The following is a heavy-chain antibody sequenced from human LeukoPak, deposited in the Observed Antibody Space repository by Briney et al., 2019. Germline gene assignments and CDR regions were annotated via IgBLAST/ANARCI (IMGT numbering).Heavy chain of an antibody. CDR2: IIPIFGTA. J-gene: IGHJ4*02. CDR1: GGTFSSYA. Sequence: GASVKVSCKASGGTFSSYAISWVRQAPGQGLEWMGGIIPIFGTANYAQKFQGRVTITADESTSTAYMELRSLRSDDTAVYYCARVFSSGYFDYWGQGTLVTVSS. V-gene: IGHV1-69*13. D-gene: IGHD6-6*01. CDR3: ARVFSSGYFDY.